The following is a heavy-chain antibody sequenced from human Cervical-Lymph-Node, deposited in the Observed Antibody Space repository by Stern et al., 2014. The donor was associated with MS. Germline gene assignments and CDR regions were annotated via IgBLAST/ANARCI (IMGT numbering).Heavy chain of an antibody. CDR3: ALSSETSDRWYSLGYDL. Sequence: VQLVQYGAEVTKPGSSVKVSCKASGGTFSKFPSSWVRQAPGQGLEWMGGILPVFGTPTYAQEFRGMVTITADVSTSTVYMELSSLRSDDTAVYYCALSSETSDRWYSLGYDLWGQGTLVTVSS. CDR1: GGTFSKFP. D-gene: IGHD6-13*01. J-gene: IGHJ5*02. V-gene: IGHV1-69*12. CDR2: ILPVFGTP.